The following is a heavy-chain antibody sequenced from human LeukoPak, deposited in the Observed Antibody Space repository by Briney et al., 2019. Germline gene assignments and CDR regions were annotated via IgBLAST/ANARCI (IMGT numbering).Heavy chain of an antibody. D-gene: IGHD1-26*01. CDR1: GYTFTSYG. J-gene: IGHJ6*03. CDR2: ISAYNGNT. Sequence: ASVKVSCKASGYTFTSYGISWVRQAPGQGLEWMGWISAYNGNTNYAQKLQGRVTMTTDTSTSTAYMELRSLRSDDTAVYYCARGLVGATAYYYYYMDVWGKGTTVTVSS. CDR3: ARGLVGATAYYYYYMDV. V-gene: IGHV1-18*01.